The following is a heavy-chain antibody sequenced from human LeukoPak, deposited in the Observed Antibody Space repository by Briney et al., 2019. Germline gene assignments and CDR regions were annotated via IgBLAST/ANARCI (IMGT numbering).Heavy chain of an antibody. V-gene: IGHV1-69*13. CDR2: IIPIFGTA. J-gene: IGHJ4*02. Sequence: GASVKVSCKASGGTFSSYAISWVRQAPGQGLEWMGGIIPIFGTANYAQKFQGRVTITADESTSTAYMELSSLRSEDTAVYYCARDSREYYYDSSGYFNFDYWGQGTLVTVSS. D-gene: IGHD3-22*01. CDR3: ARDSREYYYDSSGYFNFDY. CDR1: GGTFSSYA.